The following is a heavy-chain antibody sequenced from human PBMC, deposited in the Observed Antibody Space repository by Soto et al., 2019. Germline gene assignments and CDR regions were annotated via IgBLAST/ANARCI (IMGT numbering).Heavy chain of an antibody. CDR3: TKESSNSRPLDY. CDR2: ITSSGGNT. CDR1: GFTFSSYA. J-gene: IGHJ4*02. Sequence: GGSLRLSCAASGFTFSSYAMSWVRQAPGKRLEWVSAITSSGGNTYYADSVKGRFTISRDNSQNTVYLQMNILGAEDTAVYYCTKESSNSRPLDYWGQGTQVNVSS. D-gene: IGHD4-4*01. V-gene: IGHV3-23*01.